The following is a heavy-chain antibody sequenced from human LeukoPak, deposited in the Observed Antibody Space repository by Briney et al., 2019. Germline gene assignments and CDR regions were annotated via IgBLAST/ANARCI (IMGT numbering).Heavy chain of an antibody. CDR3: ARAAPLYSGYPTGAYFDF. V-gene: IGHV4-30-4*01. D-gene: IGHD5-12*01. CDR1: GASISSGDYY. Sequence: SETLSLTCTVSGASISSGDYYWSWIRQPPGKGLEWIGYIYYSGSTHYNPSLKSRVTISVDTSKNQFSLKLRSVTAADTAVYYCARAAPLYSGYPTGAYFDFWGQGTLVTVSS. CDR2: IYYSGST. J-gene: IGHJ4*02.